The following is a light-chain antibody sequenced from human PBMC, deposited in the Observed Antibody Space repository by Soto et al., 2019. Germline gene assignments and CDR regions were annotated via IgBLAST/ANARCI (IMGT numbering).Light chain of an antibody. V-gene: IGKV3-15*01. Sequence: ETLMTQSPATLSVSPGERATLSCLASQSVSDYLAWYQQRPGQAPRLIIFGASTRATGFPARFIGSGSGTECTLTISSLQSEDVAVYYCQQLHGYTITLVQGTRLEIK. J-gene: IGKJ5*01. CDR2: GAS. CDR1: QSVSDY. CDR3: QQLHGYTIT.